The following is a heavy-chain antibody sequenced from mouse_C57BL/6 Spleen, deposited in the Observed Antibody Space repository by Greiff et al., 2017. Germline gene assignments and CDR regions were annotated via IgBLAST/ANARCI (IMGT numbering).Heavy chain of an antibody. J-gene: IGHJ4*01. V-gene: IGHV5-9-1*02. CDR3: TRVDGYYREDAMDY. D-gene: IGHD2-3*01. CDR1: GFTFSSYA. Sequence: EVHLVESGEGLVKPGGSLKLSCAASGFTFSSYAMSWVRQTPEKRLEWVAYISSGGDYIYYADTVKGRFTISRDNARNTLYLQMSSLKSEDTAMYYCTRVDGYYREDAMDYWGQGTSVTVSS. CDR2: ISSGGDYI.